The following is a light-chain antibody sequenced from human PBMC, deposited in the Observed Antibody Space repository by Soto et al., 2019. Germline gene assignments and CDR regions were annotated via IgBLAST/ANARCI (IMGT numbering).Light chain of an antibody. J-gene: IGLJ1*01. Sequence: QSVLTQPASVSGYPGQAITISCTGTSSDVGGYIYVSWYQQHPGKAPKLMIYEVSNRPSGVSNRFSGSKSGNTASLTISGLQAEDEADYYCSSYTSSSSRVLGTGTKVTVL. V-gene: IGLV2-14*01. CDR2: EVS. CDR1: SSDVGGYIY. CDR3: SSYTSSSSRV.